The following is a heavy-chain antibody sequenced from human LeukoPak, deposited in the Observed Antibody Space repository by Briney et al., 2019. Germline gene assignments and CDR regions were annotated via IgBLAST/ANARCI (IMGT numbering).Heavy chain of an antibody. J-gene: IGHJ5*01. CDR2: IIPIYRTT. CDR3: AKDDGSATMGFYS. Sequence: GASVNVSCKACGGTLTHYAFSWVRQATGQGGEWVGGIIPIYRTTNYAGQFQGRVTITTDESARTVYLDVSNLRSEDTDGYVCAKDDGSATMGFYSCGARTLVSVSS. CDR1: GGTLTHYA. V-gene: IGHV1-69*05.